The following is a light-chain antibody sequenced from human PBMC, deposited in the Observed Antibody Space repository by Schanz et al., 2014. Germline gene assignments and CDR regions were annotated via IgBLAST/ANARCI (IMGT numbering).Light chain of an antibody. J-gene: IGLJ3*02. V-gene: IGLV2-14*03. Sequence: QSALTQPASVSGSPGQSITISCTGTSSDIGGYNYVSWYQQHPGKAPKVMIFDVSKRPSGVPDHFSGSKSGNTASLAISGLQSEDEADYFCAAWDDSLNGQLFGGGTKLTVL. CDR1: SSDIGGYNY. CDR2: DVS. CDR3: AAWDDSLNGQL.